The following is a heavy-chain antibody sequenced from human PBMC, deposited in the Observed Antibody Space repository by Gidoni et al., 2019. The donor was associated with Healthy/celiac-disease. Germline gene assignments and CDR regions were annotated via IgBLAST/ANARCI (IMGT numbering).Heavy chain of an antibody. V-gene: IGHV1-2*06. CDR3: ARDSGSYSSSWYEGASYYYFDY. J-gene: IGHJ4*02. D-gene: IGHD6-13*01. Sequence: QVQLVQSGAEVKKPGASVKVSCQASGYTFTGYYMHWVPQAPGQGLEWMGRINPDRGGTNYAQKFQGRVTMTRDTSISTAYMELSRLRSDDTAVYYGARDSGSYSSSWYEGASYYYFDYWGQGTLVTVSS. CDR2: INPDRGGT. CDR1: GYTFTGYY.